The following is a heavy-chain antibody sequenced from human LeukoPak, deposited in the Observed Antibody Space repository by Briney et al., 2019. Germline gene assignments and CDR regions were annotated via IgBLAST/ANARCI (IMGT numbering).Heavy chain of an antibody. CDR1: GFSFDDYT. J-gene: IGHJ4*02. D-gene: IGHD2-15*01. CDR3: ATDIVVVVAAQPFDY. Sequence: GGSLRLSCVASGFSFDDYTMHWVRQAPGKGLEWVAVISYDGSNKYYADSVKGRFTISRDNSKNTLYLQMNSLRAEDTAVYYCATDIVVVVAAQPFDYWGQGTLVTVSS. CDR2: ISYDGSNK. V-gene: IGHV3-30*04.